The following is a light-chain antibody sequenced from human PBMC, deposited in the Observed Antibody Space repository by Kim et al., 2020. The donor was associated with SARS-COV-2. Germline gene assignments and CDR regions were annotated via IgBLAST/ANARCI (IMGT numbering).Light chain of an antibody. CDR1: RSLSRSC. Sequence: DTLPRWRSRSLSRSCYSAWHQKPPQAPRSLIYDGSSRATGIPARFSGSGSATTYTLPTSSLEHADVAVYYCQQQGSSRTLYTFGQGTKLEI. CDR3: QQQGSSRTLYT. CDR2: DGS. J-gene: IGKJ2*01. V-gene: IGKV3-20*01.